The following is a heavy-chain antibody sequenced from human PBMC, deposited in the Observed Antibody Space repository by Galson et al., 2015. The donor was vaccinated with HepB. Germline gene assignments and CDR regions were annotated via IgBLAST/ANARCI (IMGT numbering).Heavy chain of an antibody. CDR2: IKQDGSDK. Sequence: SLRLSCAASGFTFSSYWMSWVRLAPGKGLEWVALIKQDGSDKLYVDSVKGRFTISRDNAKNSVFLQMNSLRDEDTAVYYCTRGSAEAGVDYWGQGTLVIVSS. V-gene: IGHV3-7*01. CDR1: GFTFSSYW. D-gene: IGHD3-3*01. CDR3: TRGSAEAGVDY. J-gene: IGHJ4*02.